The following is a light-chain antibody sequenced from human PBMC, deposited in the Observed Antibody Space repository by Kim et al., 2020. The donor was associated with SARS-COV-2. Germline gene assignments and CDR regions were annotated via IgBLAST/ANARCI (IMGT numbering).Light chain of an antibody. Sequence: ETVMTQSPTTLPVFPGERATLSCRASQSVKSNLAWYQQKPGQAPRLLMSGAYTRATGVPARFSGSGSGTEFTLTISNLQSEDIAVYYCQQYNDWPPVTFGQGTRLEIK. CDR3: QQYNDWPPVT. J-gene: IGKJ5*01. CDR1: QSVKSN. CDR2: GAY. V-gene: IGKV3-15*01.